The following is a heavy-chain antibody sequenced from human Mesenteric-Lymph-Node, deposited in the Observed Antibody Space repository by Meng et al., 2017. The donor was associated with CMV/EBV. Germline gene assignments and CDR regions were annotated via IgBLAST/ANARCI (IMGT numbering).Heavy chain of an antibody. Sequence: ASVKVSCKASGYTFTNYDLIWVRQAAGQGLEWMGWMVPNTDNTRYAQNFQGRLTFTRDTSMSTAYMELSSLRSEDTAVYFCARGVRQHDFWSGFHGWSYHFYGMDVWGQGTTVTVSS. V-gene: IGHV1-8*03. CDR2: MVPNTDNT. CDR1: GYTFTNYD. D-gene: IGHD3-3*01. J-gene: IGHJ6*02. CDR3: ARGVRQHDFWSGFHGWSYHFYGMDV.